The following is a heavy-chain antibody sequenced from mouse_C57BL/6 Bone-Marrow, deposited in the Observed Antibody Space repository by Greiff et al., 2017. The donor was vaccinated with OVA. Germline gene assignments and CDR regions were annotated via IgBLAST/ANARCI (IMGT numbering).Heavy chain of an antibody. J-gene: IGHJ3*01. CDR3: ARHAKIYYYGSSYVGFAY. V-gene: IGHV5-6*01. D-gene: IGHD1-1*01. Sequence: DVHLVESGGDLVKPGGSLKLSCAASGFTFSSYGMSWVRQTPDKRLEWVATISSGGSYTYYPDSVKGRFTISRDNAKNTLYLQMSSLKSEDTAMYYCARHAKIYYYGSSYVGFAYWGQGTLVTVSA. CDR2: ISSGGSYT. CDR1: GFTFSSYG.